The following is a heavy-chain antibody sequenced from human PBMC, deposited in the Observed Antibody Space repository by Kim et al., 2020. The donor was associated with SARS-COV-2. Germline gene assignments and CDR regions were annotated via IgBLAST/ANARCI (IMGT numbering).Heavy chain of an antibody. CDR1: GFTFSSYA. D-gene: IGHD6-13*01. CDR2: ISYDGSNK. CDR3: ARGSGYSSSSSLSDFDY. V-gene: IGHV3-30*04. Sequence: GGSLRLSCAASGFTFSSYAMHWVRQAPGKGLEWVAVISYDGSNKYYADSVKGRFTISRDNSKNTLYLQMNSLRAEDTAVYYCARGSGYSSSSSLSDFDYWGQGTLVTVSS. J-gene: IGHJ4*02.